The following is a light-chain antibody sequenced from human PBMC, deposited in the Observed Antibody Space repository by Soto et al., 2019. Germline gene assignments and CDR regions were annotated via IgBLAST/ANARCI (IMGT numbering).Light chain of an antibody. V-gene: IGKV1-5*01. CDR2: DAF. CDR3: QPYNSYSRS. CDR1: QSLSGW. Sequence: DIQMTQSPSTLSASIGDRVTITCRASQSLSGWLAWYQQTPGKAPKLLISDAFRLESGVPSRFSGSGSGTEFTLTIISLQPDDFATYYCQPYNSYSRSFGQGTKVDIK. J-gene: IGKJ1*01.